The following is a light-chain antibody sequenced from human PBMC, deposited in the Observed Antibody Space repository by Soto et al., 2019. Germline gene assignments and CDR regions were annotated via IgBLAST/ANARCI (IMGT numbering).Light chain of an antibody. J-gene: IGLJ1*01. Sequence: QSALTQPPSASGTPGQRATISCSGSSSNIGSNYVYWYQQLPGTAPKLLIYRNNQRPSGVPDRFSGSKSGTSASLAISGLRSEDEADYYCAAWDDSLSGRVFGTGTKVTVL. CDR3: AAWDDSLSGRV. V-gene: IGLV1-47*01. CDR2: RNN. CDR1: SSNIGSNY.